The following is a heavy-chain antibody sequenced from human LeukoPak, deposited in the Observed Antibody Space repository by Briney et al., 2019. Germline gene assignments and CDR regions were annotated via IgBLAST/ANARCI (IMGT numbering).Heavy chain of an antibody. CDR1: GGSFSGYY. CDR2: INHSGST. Sequence: SETLSLTCAVYGGSFSGYYWSWIRQPPGKGLEWIGEINHSGSTNYNPSLKSRVTISVDTSKNQFSLKLSSVTAADTAVYYCARAHGDYRNWFDPWGQGTLVTVSS. D-gene: IGHD4-17*01. J-gene: IGHJ5*02. CDR3: ARAHGDYRNWFDP. V-gene: IGHV4-34*01.